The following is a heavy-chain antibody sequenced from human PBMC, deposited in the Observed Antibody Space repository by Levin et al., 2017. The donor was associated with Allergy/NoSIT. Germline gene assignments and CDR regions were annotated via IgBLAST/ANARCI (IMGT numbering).Heavy chain of an antibody. J-gene: IGHJ4*02. CDR1: GFTFSSFA. Sequence: GESLKISCAASGFTFSSFAMHWVRQSPGKGLEWVSVISFDGRNKFYADAVKGRFTISRDDSTNTLYVQMNSLTSEDTAIYYCARVGVATATRGGYFDYWGQGTLVTVSS. CDR3: ARVGVATATRGGYFDY. D-gene: IGHD2-15*01. CDR2: ISFDGRNK. V-gene: IGHV3-30*04.